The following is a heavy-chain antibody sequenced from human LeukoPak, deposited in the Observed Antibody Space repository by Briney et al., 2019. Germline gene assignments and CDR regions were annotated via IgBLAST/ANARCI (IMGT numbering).Heavy chain of an antibody. D-gene: IGHD3-10*01. V-gene: IGHV3-15*04. CDR1: GFTFSSYT. CDR2: IESKTDGGTT. J-gene: IGHJ4*02. Sequence: GGSLRLSCAASGFTFSSYTMNWVRQAPGKGLEWVGRIESKTDGGTTDYAAPVKGRFTISRDDSTNTLYLQMNSLKSEDTAVYYCTTYGSGRKFDYWGQGILVTVSS. CDR3: TTYGSGRKFDY.